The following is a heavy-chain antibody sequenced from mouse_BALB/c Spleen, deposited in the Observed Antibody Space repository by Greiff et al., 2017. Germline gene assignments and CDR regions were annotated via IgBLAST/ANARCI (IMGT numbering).Heavy chain of an antibody. J-gene: IGHJ4*01. CDR3: ARGYGRWYYAMDY. V-gene: IGHV5-17*02. D-gene: IGHD1-1*01. CDR1: GFTFSSFG. CDR2: ISSGSSTI. Sequence: RVESGGGLVQPGGSRKLSCAASGFTFSSFGMHWVRQAPEKGLEWVAYISSGSSTIYYADTVKGRFTISRDNPKNTLFLQMTSLRSEDTAMYYCARGYGRWYYAMDYWGQGTSVTVSS.